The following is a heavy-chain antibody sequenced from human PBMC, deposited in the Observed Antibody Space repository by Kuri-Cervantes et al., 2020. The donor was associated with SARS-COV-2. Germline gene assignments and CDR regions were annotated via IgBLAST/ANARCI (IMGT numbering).Heavy chain of an antibody. CDR1: GFTFSSYG. V-gene: IGHV3-30*02. CDR2: IRYDGSNK. D-gene: IGHD2-15*01. J-gene: IGHJ4*02. Sequence: GESLKISCAASGFTFSSYGMHWVRQAPGKGLEWVAFIRYDGSNKYYADSVKGRFTISRDNSKNTLYLQMSSLRVEDTAVYYCAKDQHGIIVVVAAIDYWGQGTLVTVSS. CDR3: AKDQHGIIVVVAAIDY.